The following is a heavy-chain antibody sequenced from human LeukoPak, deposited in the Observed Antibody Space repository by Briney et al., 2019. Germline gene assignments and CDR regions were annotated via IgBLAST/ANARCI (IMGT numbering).Heavy chain of an antibody. V-gene: IGHV1-46*01. D-gene: IGHD3-22*01. J-gene: IGHJ4*02. CDR3: ARDDSSGYAFDY. Sequence: ASVKVSCKASGYTFTSYYMHWVRQAPGQGLEWMGIINPSGGSTSYAPKFQGRVTMTRDTSTSTVYMELSSLRSEDTAVYYCARDDSSGYAFDYWGQGTLVTVSS. CDR1: GYTFTSYY. CDR2: INPSGGST.